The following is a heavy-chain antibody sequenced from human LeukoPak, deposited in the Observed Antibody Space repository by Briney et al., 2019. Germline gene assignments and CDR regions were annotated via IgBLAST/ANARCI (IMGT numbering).Heavy chain of an antibody. CDR2: IYYSGST. J-gene: IGHJ5*02. CDR3: ARADYSKREGAYNWFDP. Sequence: SETLSLTCTVSGGSISSSSYYWGWIRQPPGKGLEWIGSIYYSGSTYYNPSLKSRVTISVDTSKNQFSLKLSSVTAADTAVYYCARADYSKREGAYNWFDPWGQGTLVTVSS. V-gene: IGHV4-39*07. CDR1: GGSISSSSYY. D-gene: IGHD4-11*01.